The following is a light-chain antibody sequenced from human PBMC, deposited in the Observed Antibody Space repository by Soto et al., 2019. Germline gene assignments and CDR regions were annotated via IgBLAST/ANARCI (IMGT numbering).Light chain of an antibody. V-gene: IGKV1-39*01. Sequence: IQMTQSSSSLTASVGDRVTSTCRTSQGIRNDVGWYQQKPGKAPKLLIDAASSLQSGVPSRFSGSGSGTDFTLTISSLQPEDFATYYCQQSYSTPPTFGQGTRLEIK. J-gene: IGKJ5*01. CDR2: AAS. CDR1: QGIRND. CDR3: QQSYSTPPT.